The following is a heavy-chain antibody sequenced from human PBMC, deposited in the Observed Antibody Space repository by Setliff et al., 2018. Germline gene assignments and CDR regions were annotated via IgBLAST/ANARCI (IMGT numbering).Heavy chain of an antibody. CDR1: GGSFSGSF. D-gene: IGHD2-21*01. Sequence: SETLSLTCAVYGGSFSGSFWSWIRQPPGKGLEWIGEINHTGGTNYTPSLKSRVTISVDTSKNQFSLKLSSVTAADTAVYFCARHSNTWPVDFWGQGTLVTVSS. J-gene: IGHJ4*02. CDR2: INHTGGT. CDR3: ARHSNTWPVDF. V-gene: IGHV4-34*01.